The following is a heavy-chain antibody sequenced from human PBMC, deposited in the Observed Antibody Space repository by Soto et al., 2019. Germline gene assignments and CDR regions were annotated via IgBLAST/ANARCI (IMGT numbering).Heavy chain of an antibody. CDR2: ISRGGGDA. CDR1: GFSFSSYV. Sequence: GGSLRLSCAGSGFSFSSYVMSWVRRAPGKGLQWVSTISRGGGDADYADSVKGRFTISRDNSKNTLFLQMTSLGAEDTAIYYCAKESPGIRTPIDLGTWGQGTLVTVSS. J-gene: IGHJ5*02. D-gene: IGHD2-21*01. V-gene: IGHV3-23*01. CDR3: AKESPGIRTPIDLGT.